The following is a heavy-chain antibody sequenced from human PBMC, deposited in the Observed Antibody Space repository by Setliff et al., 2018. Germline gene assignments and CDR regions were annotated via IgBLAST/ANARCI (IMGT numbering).Heavy chain of an antibody. J-gene: IGHJ1*01. CDR1: GFTFSSYA. D-gene: IGHD3-10*01. V-gene: IGHV3-7*01. Sequence: GGSLRLSCAASGFTFSSYAMHWVRQAPGKGLEWVANIQQGGGGKYYLDSVNGRFTISRDNAKDSLYLQMNSLRAEDTAIYYCATYYYGLGYQYWGQGSLVTVSS. CDR2: IQQGGGGK. CDR3: ATYYYGLGYQY.